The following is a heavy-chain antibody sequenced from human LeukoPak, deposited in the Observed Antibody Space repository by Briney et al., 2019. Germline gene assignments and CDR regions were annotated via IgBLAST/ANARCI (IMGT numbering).Heavy chain of an antibody. D-gene: IGHD3-9*01. CDR1: GGSISSYY. J-gene: IGHJ4*02. Sequence: SETLSLTCTVSGGSISSYYWSWIRQPPGKGLEWIGYIYNSGSTNYSPSLKSRVTISVDTSKNQFSLKLSSVTAADTAVYYCASSSVLRYFDWLPMPFDYWGQGTLVTVSS. CDR2: IYNSGST. CDR3: ASSSVLRYFDWLPMPFDY. V-gene: IGHV4-59*01.